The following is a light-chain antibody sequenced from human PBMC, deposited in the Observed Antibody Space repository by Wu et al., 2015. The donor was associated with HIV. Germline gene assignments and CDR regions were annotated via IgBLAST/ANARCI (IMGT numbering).Light chain of an antibody. CDR3: QQYHSYSYT. CDR1: QSISSW. Sequence: DIQMTQSPSTLSASVGDRVTITCRASQSISSWLAWYQQKPRKAPKLLIYKSSTLESGVPSRFSGSGSGTDFTLTISSLQPDDYATYYCQQYHSYSYTFGQGTKLEIK. CDR2: KSS. V-gene: IGKV1-5*03. J-gene: IGKJ2*01.